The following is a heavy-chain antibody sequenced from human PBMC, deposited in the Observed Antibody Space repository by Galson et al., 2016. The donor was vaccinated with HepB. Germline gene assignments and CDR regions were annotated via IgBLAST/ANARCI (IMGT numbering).Heavy chain of an antibody. CDR1: GFTFDDYA. CDR2: VNWNSDYI. V-gene: IGHV3-9*01. CDR3: AKNSDGLGYCSGGICYSTYFDD. Sequence: SLRLSCAASGFTFDDYAMHWVRQAPGKGLEWVSSVNWNSDYIAYADSVKDRFTISRDNAKNSLSLQMNNLRAGDTAFYYCAKNSDGLGYCSGGICYSTYFDDWGQGTLVTVSS. D-gene: IGHD2-15*01. J-gene: IGHJ4*02.